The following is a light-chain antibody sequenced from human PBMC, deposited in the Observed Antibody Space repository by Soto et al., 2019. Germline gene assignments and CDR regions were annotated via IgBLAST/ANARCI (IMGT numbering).Light chain of an antibody. J-gene: IGLJ1*01. V-gene: IGLV2-14*01. CDR3: KSYTSRSTYV. Sequence: QSVLTQPASVSGSPGQSITISCTGATSDVGNYNYVSWYQHHPGKAPKLMIYEVTNRPSGVSNRFSGSKSGNTASLTISGLQAEDEADYYCKSYTSRSTYVFGTGTKVTVL. CDR1: TSDVGNYNY. CDR2: EVT.